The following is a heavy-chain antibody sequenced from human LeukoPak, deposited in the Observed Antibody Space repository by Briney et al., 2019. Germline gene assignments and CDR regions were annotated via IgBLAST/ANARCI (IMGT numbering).Heavy chain of an antibody. V-gene: IGHV3-21*04. CDR1: GFTFRSYE. J-gene: IGHJ4*02. Sequence: GGSLRLSCEDSGFTFRSYEMNWVRQAPGKGLEWVSFISSSSYIDYADSVKGRFTISRDNTKNSLYLQMNSLRAEDTAVYSCAGFTFFRGVITFDYWGQGTLVTVSS. D-gene: IGHD3-10*01. CDR3: AGFTFFRGVITFDY. CDR2: ISSSSYI.